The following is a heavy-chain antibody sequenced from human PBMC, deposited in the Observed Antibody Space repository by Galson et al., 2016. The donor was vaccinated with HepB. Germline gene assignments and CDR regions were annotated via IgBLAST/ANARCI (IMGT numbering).Heavy chain of an antibody. J-gene: IGHJ4*02. CDR2: ISYDGINK. Sequence: SLRLSCAASGFTFRNYGMHWVRQVPGKGLEWVAVISYDGINKYFADSVRGRFNISRDNSKNTLYLQMHSLRDEDTAVYYCAKEAAPTVKSGSDVDYWGQGTLVTVSS. D-gene: IGHD2-21*01. V-gene: IGHV3-30*18. CDR3: AKEAAPTVKSGSDVDY. CDR1: GFTFRNYG.